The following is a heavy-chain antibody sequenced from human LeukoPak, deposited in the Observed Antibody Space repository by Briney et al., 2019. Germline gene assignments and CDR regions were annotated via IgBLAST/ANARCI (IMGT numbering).Heavy chain of an antibody. Sequence: GGSLRLSCAASGFTFSSYWMSWVRQAPGKGLEWVANIKQDGSEKYYVDSVKGRFTISRDNAKNSLYLQMNSLRAEDTAVYYCARDLSHYYDSSGYYAVRGTFDYWGQGTLVTVSS. V-gene: IGHV3-7*01. D-gene: IGHD3-22*01. CDR1: GFTFSSYW. CDR3: ARDLSHYYDSSGYYAVRGTFDY. J-gene: IGHJ4*02. CDR2: IKQDGSEK.